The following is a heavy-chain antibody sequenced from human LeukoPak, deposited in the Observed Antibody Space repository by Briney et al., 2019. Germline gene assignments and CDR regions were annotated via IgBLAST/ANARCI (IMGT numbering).Heavy chain of an antibody. CDR1: GGPISSGDYY. Sequence: SETLSLTCTVSGGPISSGDYYWSWIRQPPGKGLEWIGYIYYSGSTYYNPSLKSRVTISVDTSKNQFSLKLSSVTAADTAVYYCARNIVGRDYFDYWGQGTLVTVSS. CDR3: ARNIVGRDYFDY. D-gene: IGHD2/OR15-2a*01. J-gene: IGHJ4*02. CDR2: IYYSGST. V-gene: IGHV4-30-4*08.